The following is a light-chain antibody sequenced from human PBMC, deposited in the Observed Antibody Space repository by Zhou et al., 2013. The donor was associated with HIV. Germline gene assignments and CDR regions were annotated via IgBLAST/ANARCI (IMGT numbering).Light chain of an antibody. V-gene: IGLV1-44*01. CDR2: SDN. CDR3: QSYDSSLSAL. CDR1: DSNIGSNT. J-gene: IGLJ1*01. Sequence: QSVLTQPPSASGTPGQRVTISCSGRDSNIGSNTVNWYRQLPGTAPKLLVYSDNQRPSGVPDRLSGSRSGTSASLAITGLQAEDEADYYCQSYDSSLSALFGTGTKVTVL.